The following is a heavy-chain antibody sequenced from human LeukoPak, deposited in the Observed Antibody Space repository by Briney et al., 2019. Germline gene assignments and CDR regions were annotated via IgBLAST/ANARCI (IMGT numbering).Heavy chain of an antibody. CDR3: ATDSSSSSYY. J-gene: IGHJ4*02. CDR2: IKSKADGGTT. V-gene: IGHV3-15*01. CDR1: GFTFSNAW. Sequence: GGSLRLSCAASGFTFSNAWMTWVRQAPGKGLEWVGRIKSKADGGTTDYAAPVKGRLNISRDDSKNTLYLQMNSLKTEDTAVYYCATDSSSSSYYWGQGTLVTVSS. D-gene: IGHD6-6*01.